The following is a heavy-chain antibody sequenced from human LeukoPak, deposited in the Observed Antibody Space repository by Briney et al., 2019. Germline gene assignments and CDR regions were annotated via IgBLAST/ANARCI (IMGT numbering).Heavy chain of an antibody. J-gene: IGHJ4*02. D-gene: IGHD2-2*01. V-gene: IGHV3-23*01. CDR1: GFTFSSYA. CDR3: ARGPINYSTSWRFDY. CDR2: LSGTGDNT. Sequence: GGSLRLSCAASGFTFSSYATHWVRQAPGKGLEWVSALSGTGDNTYYADSVEGRFTISRDNTKNIVYLQMNSLRAEDTAVYYCARGPINYSTSWRFDYWGQGTLVTVSS.